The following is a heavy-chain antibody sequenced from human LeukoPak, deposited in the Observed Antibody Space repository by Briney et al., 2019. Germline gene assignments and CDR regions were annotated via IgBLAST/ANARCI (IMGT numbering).Heavy chain of an antibody. CDR2: IYYSGST. CDR3: ARCIAARLEIDY. V-gene: IGHV4-31*03. CDR1: GGSISSGGYY. J-gene: IGHJ4*02. D-gene: IGHD6-6*01. Sequence: PSETLSLTCTVSGGSISSGGYYWSWIRQHPGTGLEWIGYIYYSGSTYYNPSLKSRVTISVDTSKNQFSLKLSSVTAADTAVYYCARCIAARLEIDYWGQGTLVTVSS.